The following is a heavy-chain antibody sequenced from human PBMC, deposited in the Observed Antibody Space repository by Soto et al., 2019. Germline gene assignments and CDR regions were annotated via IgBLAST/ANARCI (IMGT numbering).Heavy chain of an antibody. V-gene: IGHV4-34*01. CDR1: GGSFSGYY. D-gene: IGHD3-10*01. J-gene: IGHJ4*02. Sequence: PSETLSLTCAVYGGSFSGYYWSWIRQPPGKGLEWIGEINHSGSTNYNPSLKSRVTISVDTSKNQFSLKLSSVTAADTAVYYCARYGSGSYYNLRLHPENYYFDYWGQGTLVTVSS. CDR3: ARYGSGSYYNLRLHPENYYFDY. CDR2: INHSGST.